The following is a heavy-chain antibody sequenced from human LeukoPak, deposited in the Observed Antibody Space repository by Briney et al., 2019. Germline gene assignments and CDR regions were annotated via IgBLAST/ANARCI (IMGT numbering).Heavy chain of an antibody. CDR2: INHSGST. D-gene: IGHD6-19*01. CDR3: ARTYSSGWYRGFDY. V-gene: IGHV4-34*01. CDR1: GGSFSGYY. J-gene: IGHJ4*02. Sequence: SETLSLTCAVDGGSFSGYYCSWIRQPPGKGLEWIGEINHSGSTNYNPSLKSRVTISVDTSKNQFSLKLSSVTAADTAVYYCARTYSSGWYRGFDYWGQGTLVTVSS.